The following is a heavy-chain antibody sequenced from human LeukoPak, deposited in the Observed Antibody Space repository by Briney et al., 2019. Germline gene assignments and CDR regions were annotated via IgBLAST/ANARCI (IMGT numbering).Heavy chain of an antibody. J-gene: IGHJ3*02. CDR1: GSTFSSYA. CDR3: AKFGRDGYARAGDAFDI. D-gene: IGHD5-24*01. Sequence: GGSPRLSCAASGSTFSSYAMSWVRQAPGKGLEWVSAISGSGGSTYYADSVKGRFTISRDNSKNTLYLQMNSLRAEDTAVYYCAKFGRDGYARAGDAFDIWGQGTMVTVSS. V-gene: IGHV3-23*01. CDR2: ISGSGGST.